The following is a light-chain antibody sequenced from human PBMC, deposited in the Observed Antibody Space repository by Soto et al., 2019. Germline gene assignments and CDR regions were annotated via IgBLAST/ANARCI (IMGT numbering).Light chain of an antibody. CDR1: SSDVGGYNY. Sequence: SLLPRPLSVSVSAGQSVTISCTGTSSDVGGYNYVSWYQQHPGKAPKLMIYDVSKRPSGVPDRFSGSKSGNTASLTISGLLAEDEADYSCCSHAGSYAYVFGTGTTVT. J-gene: IGLJ1*01. V-gene: IGLV2-11*01. CDR2: DVS. CDR3: CSHAGSYAYV.